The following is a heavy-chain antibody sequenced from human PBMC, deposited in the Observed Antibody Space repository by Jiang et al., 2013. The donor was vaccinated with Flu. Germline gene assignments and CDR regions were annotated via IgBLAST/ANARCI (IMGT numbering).Heavy chain of an antibody. CDR3: ARAPFSPMAVAGSGIDY. CDR1: GCTFNKYA. Sequence: QLLESGGGLVQPGGSLTLSCAASGCTFNKYAVSWVRQTPGKGLEWVSGVSGSGDSIHYADSVKGRFTISRDNSKNTLYLQMNSLRVEDTALYYCARAPFSPMAVAGSGIDYWGQGTMVTVSS. J-gene: IGHJ4*02. CDR2: VSGSGDSI. D-gene: IGHD6-19*01. V-gene: IGHV3-23*01.